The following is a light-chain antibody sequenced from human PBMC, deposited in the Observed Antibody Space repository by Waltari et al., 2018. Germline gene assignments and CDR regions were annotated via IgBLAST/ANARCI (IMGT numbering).Light chain of an antibody. CDR1: QGISSY. V-gene: IGKV1-9*01. Sequence: DIQLTQSPSFLSASVGERVTITCRASQGISSYLVWYQQKPGKAPKVLIYDASTLQSGVPSRFSGSGSGTEFTLTISSLQPEDFATYYCQQLNSYPYTFGQGTKLEIK. CDR2: DAS. J-gene: IGKJ2*01. CDR3: QQLNSYPYT.